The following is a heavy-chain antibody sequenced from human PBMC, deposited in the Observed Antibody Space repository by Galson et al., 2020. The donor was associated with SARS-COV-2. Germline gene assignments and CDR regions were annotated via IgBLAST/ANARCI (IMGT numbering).Heavy chain of an antibody. V-gene: IGHV3-23*01. Sequence: GQSRKISCVASGFTFRRYGMSWVRQAPGQGLEWVATTSATTYYADSVRRRFIISRDDSKNTLYLQMNGLSADDTAVYYCAKDFVRGIGYMDVWGPGTTVTVSS. D-gene: IGHD3-10*02. CDR3: AKDFVRGIGYMDV. CDR2: TSATT. J-gene: IGHJ6*03. CDR1: GFTFRRYG.